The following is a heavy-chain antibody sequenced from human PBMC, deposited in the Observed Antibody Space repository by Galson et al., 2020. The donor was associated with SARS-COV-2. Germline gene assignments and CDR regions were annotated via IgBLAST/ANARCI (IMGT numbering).Heavy chain of an antibody. CDR2: FDPEDGET. CDR1: GYRLTELS. V-gene: IGHV1-24*01. J-gene: IGHJ5*02. CDR3: ATGIAVPGPAAWVDP. Sequence: ASVKVSCKVSGYRLTELSIHWVRQAPGKGLEWLGSFDPEDGETISAQKFQGRVTMTEDTSKDTAYMELSSLRSDDTAVYYCATGIAVPGPAAWVDPWGQGTLGTVSS. D-gene: IGHD6-19*01.